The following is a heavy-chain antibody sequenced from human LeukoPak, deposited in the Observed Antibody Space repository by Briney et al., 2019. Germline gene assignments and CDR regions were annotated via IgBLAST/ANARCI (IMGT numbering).Heavy chain of an antibody. CDR1: GFTFSSYS. CDR3: ARSYGSGSHIYYYYGMDV. Sequence: PGGSLRLSCAASGFTFSSYSMNWVRQAPGKGLEWVSPISSSSSYIYYADSVKGRFTISRDNAKNSLYLQMNSLRAEDTAVYYCARSYGSGSHIYYYYGMDVWGQGTTVTVSS. J-gene: IGHJ6*02. CDR2: ISSSSSYI. V-gene: IGHV3-21*01. D-gene: IGHD3-10*01.